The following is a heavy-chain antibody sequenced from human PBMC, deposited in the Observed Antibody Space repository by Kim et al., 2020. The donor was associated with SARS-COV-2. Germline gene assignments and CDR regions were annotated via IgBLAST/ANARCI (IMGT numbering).Heavy chain of an antibody. CDR2: IYYSGST. D-gene: IGHD4-17*01. V-gene: IGHV4-39*01. CDR3: ARRGTVVPFDY. J-gene: IGHJ4*02. CDR1: GGSISSSSYY. Sequence: SETLSLTCTVSGGSISSSSYYWGWIRQPPGKGLEWIGSIYYSGSTYYNPSLKSRVTISVDTSKNQFSLKLSSVTAADTAVYYCARRGTVVPFDYWGQGTL.